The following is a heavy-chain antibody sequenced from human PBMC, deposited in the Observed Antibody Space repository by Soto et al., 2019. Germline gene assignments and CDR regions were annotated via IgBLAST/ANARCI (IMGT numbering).Heavy chain of an antibody. V-gene: IGHV4-34*01. CDR1: GGSFSGYY. D-gene: IGHD3-10*01. J-gene: IGHJ6*02. CDR2: INHSGST. CDR3: ARASGPSLLWFGESYYYYYYGMDV. Sequence: SETLSLTCAVYGGSFSGYYWSWIRQPPGKGLEWIGEINHSGSTNYNPSLKSRVTISVDTSKNQFSLKLSSVTAADTAVYYCARASGPSLLWFGESYYYYYYGMDVWGQGTTVTVSS.